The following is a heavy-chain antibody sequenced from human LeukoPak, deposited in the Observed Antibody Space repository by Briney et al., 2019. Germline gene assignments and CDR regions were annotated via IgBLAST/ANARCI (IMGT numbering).Heavy chain of an antibody. Sequence: PSETLSLTCTVSGGSISSYYWTWVRQPPGKGLEWIGYIYNSGSTSYNPSLKSRVTISVDTSKNQFSLRLSSVTASDTAVYYCARLGYCSSTSCPGGGFDYWGQGTLVTVCS. D-gene: IGHD2-2*01. V-gene: IGHV4-59*08. J-gene: IGHJ4*02. CDR1: GGSISSYY. CDR3: ARLGYCSSTSCPGGGFDY. CDR2: IYNSGST.